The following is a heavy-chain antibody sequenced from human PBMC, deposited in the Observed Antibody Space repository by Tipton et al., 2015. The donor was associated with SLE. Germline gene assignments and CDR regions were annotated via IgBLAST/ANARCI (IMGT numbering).Heavy chain of an antibody. D-gene: IGHD3-10*01. V-gene: IGHV4-59*01. CDR1: GYTFTSYY. J-gene: IGHJ6*03. Sequence: QLVQSGAEVKKPGASVNISCKASGYTFTSYYMHWVRQPPGKGLEWIGYIYYSGSTNYNPSLKSRVTISVDTSKNQFSLKLSSVTAADTAVYYCARDRRPTGPRVYYYYYYMDVWGKGTTVTVSS. CDR3: ARDRRPTGPRVYYYYYYMDV. CDR2: IYYSGST.